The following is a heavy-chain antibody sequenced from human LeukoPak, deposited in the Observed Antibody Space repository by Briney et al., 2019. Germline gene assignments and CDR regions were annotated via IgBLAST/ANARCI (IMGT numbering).Heavy chain of an antibody. CDR2: IYSGGST. Sequence: GGSLRLSCATSGFSFSSYAMSWVRQAPGKGLEWVSVIYSGGSTYYADSVKGRFTISRDNSKNTLYLQMNSLRAEDTAVYYCARGGYYDSSGYRYDYWGQGTLVTVSS. V-gene: IGHV3-53*01. CDR3: ARGGYYDSSGYRYDY. J-gene: IGHJ4*02. CDR1: GFSFSSYA. D-gene: IGHD3-22*01.